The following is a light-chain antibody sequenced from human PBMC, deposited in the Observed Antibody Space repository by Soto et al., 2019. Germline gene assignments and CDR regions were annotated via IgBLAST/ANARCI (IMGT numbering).Light chain of an antibody. J-gene: IGKJ1*01. CDR3: QQYDSSPWT. CDR2: GAS. CDR1: QSVSSNY. V-gene: IGKV3-20*01. Sequence: EIVLTQSPGTLSLSPGERATLSCRASQSVSSNYLAWYQQKPGQAPRLLIYGASSRATGIPDRFSGSGSGTDFTLTISRLEPEDVAVYYCQQYDSSPWTFGQGTKVEIK.